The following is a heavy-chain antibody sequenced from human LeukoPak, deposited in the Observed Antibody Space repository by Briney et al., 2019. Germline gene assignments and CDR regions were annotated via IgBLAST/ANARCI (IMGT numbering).Heavy chain of an antibody. J-gene: IGHJ4*02. V-gene: IGHV4-59*13. CDR2: IYYSGST. D-gene: IGHD6-13*01. Sequence: SETLSLTCTVCGGSISTYYWSWIRQPPGKGLEWLGYIYYSGSTNYNPSLKSRVTISVDTSKNQFSLKLSSVTAADTAVYYCARAQGSSWYVADYWGQGTLVTVSS. CDR1: GGSISTYY. CDR3: ARAQGSSWYVADY.